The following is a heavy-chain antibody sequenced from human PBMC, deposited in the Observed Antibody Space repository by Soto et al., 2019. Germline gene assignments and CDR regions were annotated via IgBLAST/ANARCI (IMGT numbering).Heavy chain of an antibody. D-gene: IGHD2-2*02. V-gene: IGHV4-4*07. Sequence: QVQLQESGPGLVKPSETLSLTCTVSGGSISSYYWSWIRQPAGKGLEWIGRIYTSGSTNYNPSLKSRVTMSVDTSKNQFSLKLSSVTAADTAVYYCATAGGGYCSSTSCYTGWCDPWGQGTLVTVSS. CDR2: IYTSGST. CDR1: GGSISSYY. J-gene: IGHJ5*02. CDR3: ATAGGGYCSSTSCYTGWCDP.